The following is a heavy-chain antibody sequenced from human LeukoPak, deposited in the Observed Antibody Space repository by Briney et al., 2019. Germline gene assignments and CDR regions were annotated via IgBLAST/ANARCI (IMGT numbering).Heavy chain of an antibody. CDR3: ARDETGAAGTSIPYYYYYGMDV. J-gene: IGHJ6*02. CDR2: INWNGGST. Sequence: GGSLRLSCAASGFXFDDYGISWVRQAPGKGLEWVSGINWNGGSTGYADSVKGRFTISRDNAKNSLYLQMNSLRAEDTALYYCARDETGAAGTSIPYYYYYGMDVWGQGTTVTVSS. V-gene: IGHV3-20*04. CDR1: GFXFDDYG. D-gene: IGHD6-13*01.